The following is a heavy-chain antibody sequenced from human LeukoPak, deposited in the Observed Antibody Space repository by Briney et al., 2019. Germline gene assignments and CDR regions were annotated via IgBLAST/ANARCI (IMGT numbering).Heavy chain of an antibody. J-gene: IGHJ6*02. Sequence: GGSLRLSCAASGFTFSSYAMHWVRQAPGKGLEYVSAISSNGGSTYYANSVKGRFTISRDNSKNTLYLQMNSLRAEDTAVYYCARDQEYYYGMDVWGQGTTVTVSS. V-gene: IGHV3-64*01. CDR2: ISSNGGST. CDR3: ARDQEYYYGMDV. CDR1: GFTFSSYA.